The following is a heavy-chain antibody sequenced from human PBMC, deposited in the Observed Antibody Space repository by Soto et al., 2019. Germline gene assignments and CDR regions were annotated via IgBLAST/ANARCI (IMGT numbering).Heavy chain of an antibody. V-gene: IGHV1-3*01. Sequence: ASVKVSCKASGDTRTDFSMHWVRQAPGQRPEWMGWLSVGNGDTKYSQKFQGRVTTTRDTSARTAYMGLSNLRSEDTAVYYCATSEGDCGGGSCYNYFYYYGMDVWGQGTTVTVSS. CDR3: ATSEGDCGGGSCYNYFYYYGMDV. J-gene: IGHJ6*02. CDR2: LSVGNGDT. D-gene: IGHD2-15*01. CDR1: GDTRTDFS.